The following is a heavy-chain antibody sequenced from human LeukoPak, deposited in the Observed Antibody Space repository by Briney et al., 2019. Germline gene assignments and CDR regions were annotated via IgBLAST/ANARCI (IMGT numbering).Heavy chain of an antibody. CDR3: AKDLTPGGSYYYYHGMDV. CDR2: IKQDGSEK. D-gene: IGHD2-15*01. J-gene: IGHJ6*02. V-gene: IGHV3-7*03. CDR1: GFIFHSYW. Sequence: GGSLRLSCAASGFIFHSYWMSWVRQAPGKGLEWVANIKQDGSEKYYVDSVKGRFTISRDNAKNSLYLQMNSLRAEDTALYYCAKDLTPGGSYYYYHGMDVWGQGTTVTVSS.